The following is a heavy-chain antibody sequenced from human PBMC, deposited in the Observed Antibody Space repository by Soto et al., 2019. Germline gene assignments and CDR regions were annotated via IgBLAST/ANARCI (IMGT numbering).Heavy chain of an antibody. D-gene: IGHD1-7*01. Sequence: QVQLQESGPGLVKPSETLSLTCAVSGASIRSYHWSFLRQPAGKGLEWIGRIQHTGNTNYNPSLKSRVTMSADTSKNQISLNLQSATAADTALYYCARESGENWTYEAHWGQGTLVTVSS. CDR1: GASIRSYH. J-gene: IGHJ1*01. CDR3: ARESGENWTYEAH. CDR2: IQHTGNT. V-gene: IGHV4-4*07.